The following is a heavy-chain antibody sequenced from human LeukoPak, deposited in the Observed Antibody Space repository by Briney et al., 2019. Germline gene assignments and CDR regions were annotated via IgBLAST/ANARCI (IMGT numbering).Heavy chain of an antibody. V-gene: IGHV3-7*01. CDR1: GFTFSSYW. CDR3: ARDGIDGFIDF. Sequence: QAGGSLRLSCAASGFTFSSYWLSWVRQAPGKGLEWVANIDKDGSKKYYVDSVKGRFTISRDNAKNSLYLQMNSLRVEDTAVYYCARDGIDGFIDFWGQGTLVTVSS. CDR2: IDKDGSKK. J-gene: IGHJ4*02. D-gene: IGHD5-24*01.